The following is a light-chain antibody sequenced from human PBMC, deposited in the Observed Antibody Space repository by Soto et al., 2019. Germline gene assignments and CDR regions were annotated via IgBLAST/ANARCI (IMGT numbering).Light chain of an antibody. CDR2: DVS. CDR3: NSYTSSSPLV. V-gene: IGLV2-14*01. Sequence: QSALTQPASVSGSPGQSITISCTGTSSDVGDYDYVSWYQQHPGKAPKLMIYDVSNRPSGVSNRFSGSKSGNSASLTISGLQAEDEADYYCNSYTSSSPLVFGGGTKLTVL. J-gene: IGLJ2*01. CDR1: SSDVGDYDY.